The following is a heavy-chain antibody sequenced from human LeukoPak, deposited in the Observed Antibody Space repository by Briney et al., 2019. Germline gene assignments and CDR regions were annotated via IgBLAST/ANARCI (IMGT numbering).Heavy chain of an antibody. J-gene: IGHJ4*02. CDR1: GGTFSSYA. Sequence: ASVKVSCKASGGTFSSYAISWVRQAPGQGLEWMGGIIPIFGTANYAQKFQGRVTITADKSTSTAYKELSSLRSEDTAVYYCARLEAGRKGLDYWGQGTLVTVSS. CDR2: IIPIFGTA. D-gene: IGHD6-13*01. CDR3: ARLEAGRKGLDY. V-gene: IGHV1-69*06.